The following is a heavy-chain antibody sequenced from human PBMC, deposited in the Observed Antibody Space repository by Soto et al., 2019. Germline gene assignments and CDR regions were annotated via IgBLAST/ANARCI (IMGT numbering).Heavy chain of an antibody. Sequence: EVQLLESGGGLVQPGGSLRLSCAASGFTFSSYAMSWVRQAPGKGREWVSAISGSGGSTYYADSVKGRFTISRDNSKNTLYLQMNSLRAEDTAVYYCAKCARYCSGGSCYSQFYYMDVWGKGTTVTVSS. J-gene: IGHJ6*03. CDR2: ISGSGGST. CDR1: GFTFSSYA. CDR3: AKCARYCSGGSCYSQFYYMDV. D-gene: IGHD2-15*01. V-gene: IGHV3-23*01.